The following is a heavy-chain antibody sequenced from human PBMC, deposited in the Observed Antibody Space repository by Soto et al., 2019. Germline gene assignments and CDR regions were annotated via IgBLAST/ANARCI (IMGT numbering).Heavy chain of an antibody. D-gene: IGHD6-6*01. Sequence: SETLSLTCTVSGGSISSGGYYWSWIRQHPGKGLEWIGYIYYSGSTYYNPSLKSRVTISVDTSKNQFSLKLSSVTAADTAVYYCARVSGAARPKWAFDYWGQGTLVTVSS. J-gene: IGHJ4*02. CDR2: IYYSGST. CDR3: ARVSGAARPKWAFDY. V-gene: IGHV4-31*03. CDR1: GGSISSGGYY.